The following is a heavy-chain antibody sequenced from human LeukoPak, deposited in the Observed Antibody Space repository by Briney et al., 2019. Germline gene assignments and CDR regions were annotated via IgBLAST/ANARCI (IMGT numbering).Heavy chain of an antibody. CDR1: GFTFSSYA. Sequence: GGSLRLSCAASGFTFSSYAMSWVRQAPGKGLEWVSGISGSGGSTYYADSVKGRFTISRDNSKNTLYLQMNSLRAEDTAVYYCAKEEGYSSSWFEALYYYYGMDVWGQGTTVTVSS. CDR2: ISGSGGST. D-gene: IGHD6-13*01. CDR3: AKEEGYSSSWFEALYYYYGMDV. J-gene: IGHJ6*02. V-gene: IGHV3-23*01.